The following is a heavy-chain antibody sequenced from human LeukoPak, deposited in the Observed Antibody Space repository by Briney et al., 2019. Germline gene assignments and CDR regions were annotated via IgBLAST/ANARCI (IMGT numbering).Heavy chain of an antibody. D-gene: IGHD6-13*01. J-gene: IGHJ5*02. CDR1: GGSISGYY. CDR3: ARHRGDGSSWYWFDP. CDR2: IYYSGST. Sequence: SETLSLTCTVSGGSISGYYWSWIRQPPGKGLEWIGYIYYSGSTNYNPSVKSRVTISIDTSKNQFSLKLNSVTAADTAVYYCARHRGDGSSWYWFDPWGQGTLVTVSS. V-gene: IGHV4-59*08.